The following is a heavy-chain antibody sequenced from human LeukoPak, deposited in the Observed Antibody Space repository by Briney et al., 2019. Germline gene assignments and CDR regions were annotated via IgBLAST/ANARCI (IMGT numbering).Heavy chain of an antibody. J-gene: IGHJ3*01. CDR3: ARGVYALDV. CDR1: GFTLSDHY. Sequence: PGGSLRLSCAASGFTLSDHYMDWVRQAPGKGLEWVAYMSQDRIEIYYVDSVKGRFTISRDNAKSLLYLQMNSLRAEDTAVYYCARGVYALDVWGQGTLITVSS. CDR2: MSQDRIEI. V-gene: IGHV3-7*01. D-gene: IGHD2-8*01.